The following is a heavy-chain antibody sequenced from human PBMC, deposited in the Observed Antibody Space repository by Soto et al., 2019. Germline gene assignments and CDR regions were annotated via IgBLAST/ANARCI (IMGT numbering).Heavy chain of an antibody. V-gene: IGHV3-30*03. J-gene: IGHJ4*02. CDR1: GITFSDYG. Sequence: QVQLRESGGGVVQPRRSLRLSCTASGITFSDYGMHWVRQAPGKGLEWVAVISYDGSKRFYADALKGRFTVSRDNSKNALYLHMNSLRAEDSGVYYFEIPVTPVRGITLDFWGQGTLVTVTT. D-gene: IGHD3-10*01. CDR3: EIPVTPVRGITLDF. CDR2: ISYDGSKR.